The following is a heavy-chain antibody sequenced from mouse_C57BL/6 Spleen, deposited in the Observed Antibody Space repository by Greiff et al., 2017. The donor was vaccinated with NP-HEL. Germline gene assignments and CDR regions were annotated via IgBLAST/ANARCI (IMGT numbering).Heavy chain of an antibody. V-gene: IGHV1-72*01. CDR3: AREAGLREAWFAY. Sequence: QVQLQQPGAELVKPGASVKLSCKASGYTFTSYWMHWVKQRPGRGLEWIGRIDPNSGGTTYNEKFKRKATLTVDKPSSTAYMQLSSRTSEDSAVYYCAREAGLREAWFAYWGQGTLVTVSA. J-gene: IGHJ3*01. CDR2: IDPNSGGT. CDR1: GYTFTSYW. D-gene: IGHD2-4*01.